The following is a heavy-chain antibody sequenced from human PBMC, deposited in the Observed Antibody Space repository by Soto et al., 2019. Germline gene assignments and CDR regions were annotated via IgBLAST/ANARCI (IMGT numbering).Heavy chain of an antibody. J-gene: IGHJ4*02. Sequence: GASVKVSCKASGYTFTSHAMHWVRQAPGQRLEWMGWINAGNGNTKYSQKFQGRVTITRDTSASTAYMELSSLRSEDTAVYYCARDPRIRGYSYQLGYWGQGTLVTVSS. V-gene: IGHV1-3*01. CDR2: INAGNGNT. CDR1: GYTFTSHA. D-gene: IGHD5-18*01. CDR3: ARDPRIRGYSYQLGY.